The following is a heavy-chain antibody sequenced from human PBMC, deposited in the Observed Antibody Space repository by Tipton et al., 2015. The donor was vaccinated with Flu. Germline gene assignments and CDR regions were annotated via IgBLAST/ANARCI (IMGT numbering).Heavy chain of an antibody. Sequence: TLSLTCTVSGSSISSYYWSWIRQPPGKGLEWIGNIYYSGSTNYNPSLKSRVTISVDTPKNQFSLKLSSVTAADTAVYYCARARAMVRGVRYAFDIWGQGTMVAVAS. V-gene: IGHV4-59*01. CDR2: IYYSGST. CDR3: ARARAMVRGVRYAFDI. D-gene: IGHD3-10*01. CDR1: GSSISSYY. J-gene: IGHJ3*02.